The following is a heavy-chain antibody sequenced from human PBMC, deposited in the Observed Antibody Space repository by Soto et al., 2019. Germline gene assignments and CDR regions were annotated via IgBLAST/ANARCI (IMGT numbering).Heavy chain of an antibody. CDR1: GYVFTGWG. V-gene: IGHV1-18*01. J-gene: IGHJ4*02. CDR2: VSAYDDAT. D-gene: IGHD3-10*01. CDR3: ARDRAGLLEF. Sequence: ASVKVSCNASGYVFTGWGISWVRQVPGQGLEWVGWVSAYDDATRSSEKLQGRISVTRDKSTSTVYMDLTNLRSDDAAVYYCARDRAGLLEFWGQGTLVTVSS.